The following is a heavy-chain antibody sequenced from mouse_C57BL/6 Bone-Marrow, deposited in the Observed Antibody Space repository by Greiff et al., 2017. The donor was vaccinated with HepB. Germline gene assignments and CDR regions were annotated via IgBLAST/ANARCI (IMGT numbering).Heavy chain of an antibody. V-gene: IGHV1-55*01. D-gene: IGHD2-1*01. CDR2: IYPGSGST. CDR1: GYTFTSYW. J-gene: IGHJ2*01. Sequence: QVQLQQPGAELVKPGASVKMSCKASGYTFTSYWITWVKQRPGQGLEWIGDIYPGSGSTNYNEKFKSKATLTVDKSSSTAYMQLSSLTSEDSAVYYCARAGNGDYWGQGTTLTVSS. CDR3: ARAGNGDY.